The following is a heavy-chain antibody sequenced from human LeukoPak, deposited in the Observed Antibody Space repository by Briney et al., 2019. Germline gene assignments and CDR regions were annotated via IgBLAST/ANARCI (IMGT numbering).Heavy chain of an antibody. D-gene: IGHD3-10*01. CDR1: GFTFSSYW. J-gene: IGHJ4*02. CDR3: ARSYGSGSYYAVSPTDY. CDR2: INSDGSTT. V-gene: IGHV3-74*01. Sequence: GGSLRLSCAASGFTFSSYWMHWVRQAPGKGLVWVSRINSDGSTTSYADSMKGRFTISRDNAKNTLYLQMNSLRAGDTAVYYCARSYGSGSYYAVSPTDYWGQGTLVTVSS.